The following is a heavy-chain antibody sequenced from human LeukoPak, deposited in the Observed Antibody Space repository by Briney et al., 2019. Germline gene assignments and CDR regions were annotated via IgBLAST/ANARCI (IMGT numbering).Heavy chain of an antibody. J-gene: IGHJ6*03. CDR2: ISAYNGNT. V-gene: IGHV1-18*01. CDR1: GYTFTSYG. Sequence: AASVKVSCKASGYTFTSYGISWVRQAPGQGLEWMGWISAYNGNTNYAQKLQGRVTMTTDTSTSTAYMELRSLRSDDTAVYHWVRVRVILEWLLEGYYMDVWGKGTTVTVSS. D-gene: IGHD3-3*01. CDR3: VRVRVILEWLLEGYYMDV.